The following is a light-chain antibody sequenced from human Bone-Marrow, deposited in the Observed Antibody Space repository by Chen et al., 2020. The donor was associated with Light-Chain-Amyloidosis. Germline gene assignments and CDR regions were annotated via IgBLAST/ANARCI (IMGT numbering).Light chain of an antibody. V-gene: IGLV3-25*03. CDR1: DLPTKY. CDR3: QSADSSGTYEVI. CDR2: RDT. J-gene: IGLJ2*01. Sequence: SYELTQPPSVSVAPGQTARITCSGDDLPTKYAYWYQQKPGQAPVLVIHRDTERPSGISDRFSGSSSGTTATLTISGVQAEYEADYHCQSADSSGTYEVIFGGGTKLTVL.